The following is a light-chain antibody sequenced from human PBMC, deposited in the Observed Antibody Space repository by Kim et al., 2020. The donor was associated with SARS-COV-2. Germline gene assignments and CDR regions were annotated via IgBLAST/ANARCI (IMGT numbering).Light chain of an antibody. V-gene: IGLV1-40*01. Sequence: GQRVTLPCTVSSSNIGAGYDVHWYQQWPGAAPRLLIYANNNRPSGVPDRFSGSKSGTSASLAITGLQAEDEAVYYCQSSDSSLSGVFGGGTQLTVL. CDR3: QSSDSSLSGV. J-gene: IGLJ3*02. CDR1: SSNIGAGYD. CDR2: ANN.